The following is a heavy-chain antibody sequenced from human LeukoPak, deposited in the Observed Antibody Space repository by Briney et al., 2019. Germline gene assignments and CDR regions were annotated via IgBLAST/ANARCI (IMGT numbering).Heavy chain of an antibody. CDR1: GGSFSGYY. CDR3: ARGRTLRRVLKLSRYYFDY. CDR2: INHSGST. J-gene: IGHJ4*02. D-gene: IGHD2-15*01. Sequence: PSETLSLTCAVYGGSFSGYYWSWIRQPPGKGLEWIGEINHSGSTNYNPSLKSRVTISVDTSKNQFSLKLSSVTAADTAVYYCARGRTLRRVLKLSRYYFDYWGQRTLVTVSS. V-gene: IGHV4-34*01.